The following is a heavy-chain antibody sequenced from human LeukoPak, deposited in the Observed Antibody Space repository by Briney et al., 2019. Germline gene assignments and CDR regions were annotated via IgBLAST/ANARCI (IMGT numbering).Heavy chain of an antibody. D-gene: IGHD1-1*01. CDR1: GGTFSSYA. CDR3: ASARMEDYYYYMDG. Sequence: SVKVSCKASGGTFSSYAISWVRQAPGQGLEWMGGIIPIFGTANYAQKIQGRVTITTDETTSTAYMELSSLRSEDTAVYYCASARMEDYYYYMDGWGKGTTVTVSS. J-gene: IGHJ6*03. CDR2: IIPIFGTA. V-gene: IGHV1-69*05.